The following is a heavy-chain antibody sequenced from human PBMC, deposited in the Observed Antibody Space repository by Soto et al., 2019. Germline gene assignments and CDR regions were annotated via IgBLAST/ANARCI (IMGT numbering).Heavy chain of an antibody. D-gene: IGHD6-19*01. CDR3: TRGLSSGWYVRGYY. CDR1: GYTFTSYG. Sequence: QVQLVQSGAEVKKPGASVEVSCKASGYTFTSYGISWVRQAPGQGLEWMGWISTYNANTNYAQKFQGRVTMTTDTSTSTAYMELRSLRSDDTAVYYCTRGLSSGWYVRGYYWGQGTLVTVSS. CDR2: ISTYNANT. J-gene: IGHJ4*02. V-gene: IGHV1-18*01.